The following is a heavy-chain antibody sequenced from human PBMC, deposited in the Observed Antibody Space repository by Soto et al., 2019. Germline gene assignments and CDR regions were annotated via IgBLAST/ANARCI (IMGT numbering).Heavy chain of an antibody. CDR3: ASDRVVVAATIYYYGMDV. J-gene: IGHJ6*02. V-gene: IGHV3-74*01. CDR2: INSDGSST. CDR1: GFTFSSYW. D-gene: IGHD2-15*01. Sequence: GGSLRLSCAASGFTFSSYWMHWVRQAPGKGLVWVSRINSDGSSTSYADSVKGRFTISRDNAKNTLYLQMNSLRAEDTAVYYCASDRVVVAATIYYYGMDVWGQGTTVTVSS.